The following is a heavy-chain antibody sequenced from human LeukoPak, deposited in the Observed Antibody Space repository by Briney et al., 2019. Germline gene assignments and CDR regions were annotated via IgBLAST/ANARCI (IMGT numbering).Heavy chain of an antibody. D-gene: IGHD2-8*01. J-gene: IGHJ4*02. CDR1: GFTFSSYA. Sequence: GGSLRLSCAASGFTFSSYAMNWVRQAPGKGLEWVSAISGSGGSTYYADSVKGRFTISRDNSKNTLYLQMSSLRADDTAVYYCAKEAGGYCTNGVCYTAYYFDYWGQGTLVTVSS. CDR3: AKEAGGYCTNGVCYTAYYFDY. CDR2: ISGSGGST. V-gene: IGHV3-23*01.